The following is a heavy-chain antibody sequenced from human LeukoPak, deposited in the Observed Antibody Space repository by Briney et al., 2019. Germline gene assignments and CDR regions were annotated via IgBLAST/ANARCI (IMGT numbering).Heavy chain of an antibody. CDR3: ARLGYCSSTSCQH. CDR2: IYYSGST. J-gene: IGHJ1*01. CDR1: GGSISSSSYY. V-gene: IGHV4-39*01. D-gene: IGHD2-2*01. Sequence: SETLSLTCTVSGGSISSSSYYWGWIRQPPGKGLEWIGSIYYSGSTYYNPSLKSRVTISVDTSKNQFSLKLSSVTAADTAVYYCARLGYCSSTSCQHWGQGTLVTVSS.